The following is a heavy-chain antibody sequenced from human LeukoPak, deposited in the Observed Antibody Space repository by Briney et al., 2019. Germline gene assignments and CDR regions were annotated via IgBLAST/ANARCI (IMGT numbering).Heavy chain of an antibody. CDR2: ISSSSSYI. CDR1: GFTFSSYS. D-gene: IGHD4-17*01. J-gene: IGHJ6*02. V-gene: IGHV3-21*04. CDR3: ARATTVTTNYYYGMDV. Sequence: GGSLRLSCAASGFTFSSYSMNWVRQAPGKGLEWVSSISSSSSYIYYADSVKGRFTISRDNAKNSLYLQMNSLRAEDTAVYYCARATTVTTNYYYGMDVWGQGTTVTISS.